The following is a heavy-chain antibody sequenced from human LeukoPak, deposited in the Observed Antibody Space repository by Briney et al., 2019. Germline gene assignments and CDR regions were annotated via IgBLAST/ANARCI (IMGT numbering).Heavy chain of an antibody. Sequence: GASVKVSCKVSGYTFTGYYMHWVRQAPGQGLEWMGRINPNSGGTNYAQKFQGRVTMTRDTSISTAYMELNRLRSDDTAVYYCARGITMIVVAPFDYWGQGTLVTVSS. CDR3: ARGITMIVVAPFDY. CDR1: GYTFTGYY. CDR2: INPNSGGT. J-gene: IGHJ4*02. D-gene: IGHD3-22*01. V-gene: IGHV1-2*06.